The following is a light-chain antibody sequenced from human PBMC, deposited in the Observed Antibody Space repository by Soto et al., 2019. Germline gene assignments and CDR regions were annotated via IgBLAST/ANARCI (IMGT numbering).Light chain of an antibody. J-gene: IGLJ3*02. Sequence: QSVLTQPPSVSGAPGQRVTISCTGSSSNIGAGYGVHWYRQPPGTAPKLLIYESSNRPSGVPDRFSGSKSGTSASLAITGLQAEDEADYYCQSYDSSLSHWVFGGGTKL. CDR3: QSYDSSLSHWV. CDR2: ESS. CDR1: SSNIGAGYG. V-gene: IGLV1-40*01.